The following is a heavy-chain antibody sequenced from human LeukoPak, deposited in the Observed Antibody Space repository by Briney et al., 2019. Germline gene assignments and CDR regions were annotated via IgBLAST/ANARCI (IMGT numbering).Heavy chain of an antibody. CDR1: GYTFTDYY. V-gene: IGHV1-69-2*01. Sequence: ASVKVSCKVSGYTFTDYYMHWVQQAPGKGLEWMGLVDPEDGETIYAERFQGRVTITADTSTDTAYMELSSLRSEDTAVYYCAMSSNSAGHYYYMDVWGKGTTVTVSS. J-gene: IGHJ6*03. D-gene: IGHD6-25*01. CDR3: AMSSNSAGHYYYMDV. CDR2: VDPEDGET.